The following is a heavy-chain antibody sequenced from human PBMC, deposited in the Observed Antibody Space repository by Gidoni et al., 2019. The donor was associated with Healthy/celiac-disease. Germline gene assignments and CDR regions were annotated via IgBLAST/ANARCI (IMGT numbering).Heavy chain of an antibody. CDR2: INHSGST. Sequence: VQLQQWGAGLLKPSETLSLTCAVYGGSFSGYYWRWIRQPPGKGLEWIGEINHSGSTNYNPSLKSRVTISVDTSKNQFSLKLSSVTAADTAVYYCARARLGYCSSTSCYASDYYYGMDVWGQGTTVTVSS. J-gene: IGHJ6*02. CDR3: ARARLGYCSSTSCYASDYYYGMDV. D-gene: IGHD2-2*01. CDR1: GGSFSGYY. V-gene: IGHV4-34*01.